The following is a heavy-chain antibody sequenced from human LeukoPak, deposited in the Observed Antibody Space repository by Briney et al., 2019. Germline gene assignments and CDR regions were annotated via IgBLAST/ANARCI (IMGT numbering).Heavy chain of an antibody. D-gene: IGHD3-10*01. CDR2: ISSSSSTI. V-gene: IGHV3-48*01. Sequence: GGSLRLSCAASGFTFSSYSMNWVRQAPGKGLEWGSYISSSSSTIYYADSVKGRFTISRDNAKNSLYLQMNSLRAEDTAVYYCARDRTVRGVTPGYWGQGTLVTVSS. CDR3: ARDRTVRGVTPGY. CDR1: GFTFSSYS. J-gene: IGHJ4*02.